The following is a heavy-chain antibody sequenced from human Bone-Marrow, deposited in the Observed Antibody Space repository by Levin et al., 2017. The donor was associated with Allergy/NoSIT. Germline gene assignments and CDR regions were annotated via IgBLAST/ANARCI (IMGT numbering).Heavy chain of an antibody. CDR1: GGSISSYY. V-gene: IGHV4-59*01. Sequence: PSETLSLTCTVSGGSISSYYWSWIRQPPGKGLEWIGYIYDSGSTNYNPSLKSRVTISIDTSKNQFSLKVNSVTAADTAVYYCARGIRSSSSSLDYWGQGTLVTVSS. CDR3: ARGIRSSSSSLDY. CDR2: IYDSGST. D-gene: IGHD6-6*01. J-gene: IGHJ4*02.